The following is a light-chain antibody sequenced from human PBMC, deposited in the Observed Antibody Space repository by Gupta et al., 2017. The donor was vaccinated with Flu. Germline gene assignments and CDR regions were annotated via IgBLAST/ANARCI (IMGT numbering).Light chain of an antibody. CDR2: GTI. Sequence: DIQMTQSPSSVSASVGDRVIIHCRASRDVDTWLAWYQQKPGKAPNLLIYGTISLQTGVPSRFSGSGSGTDFALTISRLQPEASATYYCQQASKLHFTFGRGTKVEIK. CDR1: RDVDTW. CDR3: QQASKLHFT. V-gene: IGKV1D-12*01. J-gene: IGKJ4*01.